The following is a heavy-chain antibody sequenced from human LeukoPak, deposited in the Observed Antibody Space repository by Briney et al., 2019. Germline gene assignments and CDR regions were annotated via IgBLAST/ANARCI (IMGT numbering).Heavy chain of an antibody. J-gene: IGHJ4*02. CDR3: ARDRVIAAAGTDY. D-gene: IGHD6-13*01. CDR1: GGTFSSYA. Sequence: SVKVSCKASGGTFSSYAISWVRQAPGQGLEWMGRIIPILGIANYAQKFQGRVTITADKSTSTAYMELSSLRSEDTAVYYCARDRVIAAAGTDYWGRGTLVTVSS. CDR2: IIPILGIA. V-gene: IGHV1-69*04.